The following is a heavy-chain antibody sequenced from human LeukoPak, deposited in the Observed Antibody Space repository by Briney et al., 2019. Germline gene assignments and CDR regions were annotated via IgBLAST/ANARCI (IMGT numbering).Heavy chain of an antibody. CDR2: IYYSGST. J-gene: IGHJ4*02. Sequence: SETLSLTCTVSGGSISSYYWSWIRQPPGKGLEWIGYIYYSGSTNFNPSLKSRVTISVDTSKNQFSLKLSSVTAADTAVYYCARDRRDQGFDYWGQGTLVTVSS. V-gene: IGHV4-59*01. D-gene: IGHD2-2*01. CDR1: GGSISSYY. CDR3: ARDRRDQGFDY.